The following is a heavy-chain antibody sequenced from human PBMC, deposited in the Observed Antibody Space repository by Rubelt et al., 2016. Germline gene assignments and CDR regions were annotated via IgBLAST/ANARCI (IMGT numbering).Heavy chain of an antibody. J-gene: IGHJ3*01. CDR3: ARGVGIAARP. V-gene: IGHV1-8*02. CDR2: INPNSGNT. D-gene: IGHD6-6*01. CDR1: GYTFTGYY. Sequence: QVQLVQSGAEVKKPGASVKVSCKASGYTFTGYYMHWVRQAPGQGLEWMGWINPNSGNTGYAPKFQGRVTMTRNTSISTAYMELSSLRSEDTAVYYCARGVGIAARPWGQGTMVTVSS.